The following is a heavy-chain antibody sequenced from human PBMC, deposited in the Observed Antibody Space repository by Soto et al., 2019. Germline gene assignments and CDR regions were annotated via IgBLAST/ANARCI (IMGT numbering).Heavy chain of an antibody. CDR3: AKDSYGDDVRCACDI. V-gene: IGHV3-30*18. J-gene: IGHJ3*02. CDR1: GFTFSSYG. Sequence: QVQLVESGGGVVQPGRSLRLSCAASGFTFSSYGMHWVRQAPGKGLAWVAVISYDGSNKYYADSGKGRFTISRDNSKNTLYLQMNSLRAEDTAVYYCAKDSYGDDVRCACDIWGQGTMVTVAS. D-gene: IGHD4-17*01. CDR2: ISYDGSNK.